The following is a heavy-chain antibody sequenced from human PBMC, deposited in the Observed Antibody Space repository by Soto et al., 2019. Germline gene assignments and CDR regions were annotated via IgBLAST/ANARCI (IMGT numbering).Heavy chain of an antibody. Sequence: VQLVESGGGLVKPGGSLRLSCAASGFTFSNAWMNWVRQAPGKGLEWVGRIKSKTDGGTTDYAAPVKGRFTISRDDSKNTLYLQMNSLKTEDTAVYYCTTEAEAAAGTGVSDYWGQGTLVTVSS. D-gene: IGHD6-13*01. V-gene: IGHV3-15*07. J-gene: IGHJ4*02. CDR1: GFTFSNAW. CDR2: IKSKTDGGTT. CDR3: TTEAEAAAGTGVSDY.